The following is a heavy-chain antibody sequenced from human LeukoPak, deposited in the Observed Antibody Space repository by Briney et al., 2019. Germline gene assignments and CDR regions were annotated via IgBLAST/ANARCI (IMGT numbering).Heavy chain of an antibody. Sequence: GGTLRLSCAASGFTFSSYGMSWVRQAPGKGLEWVSAISGSGGSTYYADSVKGRFTISRDNAKNSLYLQVNSLTAADTAVYYCARVPLGGSYRYLHYYYYMDVWGKGTTVTVSS. J-gene: IGHJ6*03. D-gene: IGHD3-16*02. CDR2: ISGSGGST. CDR3: ARVPLGGSYRYLHYYYYMDV. V-gene: IGHV3-23*01. CDR1: GFTFSSYG.